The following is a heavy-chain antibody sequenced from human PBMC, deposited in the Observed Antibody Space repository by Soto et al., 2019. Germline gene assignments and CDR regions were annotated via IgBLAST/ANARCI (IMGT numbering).Heavy chain of an antibody. CDR2: ISSDGSNK. V-gene: IGHV3-30-3*01. CDR1: GFTFSSYA. CDR3: AALAVALHY. Sequence: GGSLRLSCALSGFTFSSYAMHWVRQAPGKGLEWVAVISSDGSNKYYADSVKGPFTISRDNSKNTLYLQMNSLRAEDTAVYYCAALAVALHYWGQGTLVTVSS. J-gene: IGHJ4*02. D-gene: IGHD6-19*01.